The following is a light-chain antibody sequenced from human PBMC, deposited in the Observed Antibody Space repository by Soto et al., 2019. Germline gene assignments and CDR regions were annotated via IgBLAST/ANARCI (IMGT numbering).Light chain of an antibody. V-gene: IGKV3-15*01. CDR2: SAS. CDR3: QQYNTWPPYT. CDR1: QSISSN. Sequence: EIVMTQSPVTLSVSPGERATLSCRASQSISSNLAWHQQKPGQAPRLLIYSASTRATGVPDRFSGSGSGTEFTLTISSLQSEDFAVYYCQQYNTWPPYTFGQGTKVDIK. J-gene: IGKJ2*01.